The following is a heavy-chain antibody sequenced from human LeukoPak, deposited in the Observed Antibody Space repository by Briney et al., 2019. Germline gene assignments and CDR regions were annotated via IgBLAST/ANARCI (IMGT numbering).Heavy chain of an antibody. Sequence: AGGSLRLSCAASGFTVSSNYMSWVRQAPGKGLEWVSVIYSGGSTYYADSVKGRFTISRDNSKNTLYLQMNRLSAEHAAVYYCERPETSGRYAGLRWGQGTLVTVSS. CDR3: ERPETSGRYAGLR. CDR2: IYSGGST. J-gene: IGHJ1*01. D-gene: IGHD1-26*01. V-gene: IGHV3-66*04. CDR1: GFTVSSNY.